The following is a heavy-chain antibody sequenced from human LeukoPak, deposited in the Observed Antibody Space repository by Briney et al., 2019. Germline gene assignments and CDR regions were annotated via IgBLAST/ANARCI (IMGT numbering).Heavy chain of an antibody. D-gene: IGHD3-22*01. J-gene: IGHJ4*02. V-gene: IGHV3-30*14. CDR2: ISYDGSNK. Sequence: GGSLRLSCAASGFTFSSYAMSWVRQAPGKRLEWVAVISYDGSNKYYADSVKGRFTISRDNSKNTLYLQMNSLRAEDTAVYYCAREPDSSGNDYWGQGTLVTVSS. CDR3: AREPDSSGNDY. CDR1: GFTFSSYA.